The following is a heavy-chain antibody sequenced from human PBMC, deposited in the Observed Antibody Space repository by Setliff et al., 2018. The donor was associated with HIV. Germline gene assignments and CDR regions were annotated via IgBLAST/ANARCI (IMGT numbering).Heavy chain of an antibody. J-gene: IGHJ4*02. CDR3: ARDVSIRGGYYFDY. Sequence: SETLSLTCAVSGGTISSTSYYWGWIRQPPGKGLEWIAIIYYSGSTFYNPSLESRVTMSVDTPQNQFSLKLSSVTAADTAVYYCARDVSIRGGYYFDYWGQGTLVTVSS. CDR2: IYYSGST. D-gene: IGHD3-10*01. V-gene: IGHV4-39*07. CDR1: GGTISSTSYY.